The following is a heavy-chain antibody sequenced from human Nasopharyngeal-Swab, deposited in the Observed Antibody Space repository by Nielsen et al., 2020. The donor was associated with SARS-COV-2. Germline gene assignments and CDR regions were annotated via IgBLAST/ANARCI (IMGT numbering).Heavy chain of an antibody. CDR1: GFTFSNFA. J-gene: IGHJ4*02. CDR3: AKDLSSGYMYYFDY. V-gene: IGHV3-23*01. CDR2: ISGDSDST. Sequence: GESLKISCAASGFTFSNFAMSWVRQAPGKGLEWVSVISGDSDSTYYTDSVRGRFTISRDNSKNTLYLQMNSLRAEDTAVYYCAKDLSSGYMYYFDYWGQGTLVTVSS. D-gene: IGHD3-22*01.